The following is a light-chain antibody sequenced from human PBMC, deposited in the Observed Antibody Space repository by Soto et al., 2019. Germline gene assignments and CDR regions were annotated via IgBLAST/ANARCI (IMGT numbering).Light chain of an antibody. J-gene: IGKJ1*01. CDR2: EAA. Sequence: DIQMNQSPSTLSASVGDRVTITCRASQYIHNYLAWYQQKPGEAPKLLIYEAANLESGVPSRFSCSGTGTELTLTISSLQPDDFATYYCQQSNNYPWTFGQGTRVEI. CDR3: QQSNNYPWT. CDR1: QYIHNY. V-gene: IGKV1-5*03.